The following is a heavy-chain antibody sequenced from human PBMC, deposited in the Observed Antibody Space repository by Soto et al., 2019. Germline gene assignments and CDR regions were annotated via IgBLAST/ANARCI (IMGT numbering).Heavy chain of an antibody. CDR1: GFSFTTAGVG. J-gene: IGHJ4*02. D-gene: IGHD3-10*01. Sequence: QINLKESGPTLVKPTQTLTLTCSFSGFSFTTAGVGVGWVRQSPREALEWLALIYWDDDERYSPSLKTRLTITKDTSKNQVVLKMTNMAPVDTATYYCAHSRNLITEDAQVGDFDYWGQGTLVTVSS. CDR2: IYWDDDE. CDR3: AHSRNLITEDAQVGDFDY. V-gene: IGHV2-5*02.